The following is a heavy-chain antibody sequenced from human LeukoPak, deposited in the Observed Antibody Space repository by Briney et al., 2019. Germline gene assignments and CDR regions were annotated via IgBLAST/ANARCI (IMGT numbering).Heavy chain of an antibody. Sequence: ASVKVSCKASGYTFTGYYIHWVRQAPGQGLEWMGWINPNSGGTKYAQKFQGRVTMTRDTSISTAYMELSRLRSDDTAVYYCARDSGPYYYDSSGYLMDVWGKGTTVTVSS. J-gene: IGHJ6*04. V-gene: IGHV1-2*02. D-gene: IGHD3-22*01. CDR3: ARDSGPYYYDSSGYLMDV. CDR1: GYTFTGYY. CDR2: INPNSGGT.